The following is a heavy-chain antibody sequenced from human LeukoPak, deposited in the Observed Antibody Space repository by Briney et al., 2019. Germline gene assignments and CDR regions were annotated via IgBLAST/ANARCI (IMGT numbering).Heavy chain of an antibody. D-gene: IGHD3-3*01. CDR1: GFTFSSYA. V-gene: IGHV3-23*01. Sequence: PGGSLRLSCAASGFTFSSYAMSWVRQAPGKGLEWVSAISGSGGSTYYADSVKGRFTISRDNSKNTLYLQMNSLRAEDTAVYYCASLSGIFGVVIDNLDYWGQGTLVTVSS. J-gene: IGHJ4*02. CDR2: ISGSGGST. CDR3: ASLSGIFGVVIDNLDY.